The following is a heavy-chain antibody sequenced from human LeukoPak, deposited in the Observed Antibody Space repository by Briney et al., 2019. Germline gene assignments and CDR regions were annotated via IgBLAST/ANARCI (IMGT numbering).Heavy chain of an antibody. J-gene: IGHJ4*02. CDR3: ATPATEGGDY. Sequence: ASVKVSCKVSGYTLTELSMHWVRQAPGKGLEWMGGFDPEGGETIYAQKFQGRVTMTQDTSTDTAYMELSSLRSEDTAVYYCATPATEGGDYWGQGTLVTVSS. CDR1: GYTLTELS. D-gene: IGHD1-26*01. CDR2: FDPEGGET. V-gene: IGHV1-24*01.